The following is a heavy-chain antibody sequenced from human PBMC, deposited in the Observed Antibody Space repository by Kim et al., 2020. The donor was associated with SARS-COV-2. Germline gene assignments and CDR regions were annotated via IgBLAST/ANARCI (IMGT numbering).Heavy chain of an antibody. Sequence: GGSLRLSCAASGFTFSSYWMSWVRQAPGKGLEWVANIKQDGSEKYYVDSVKGRFTISRDNAKNSLYLQMNSLRAEDTAVYYCARGQNRMITFGGVIVHDPDAFDMWGQGTMVTASS. CDR1: GFTFSSYW. CDR3: ARGQNRMITFGGVIVHDPDAFDM. V-gene: IGHV3-7*01. CDR2: IKQDGSEK. D-gene: IGHD3-16*02. J-gene: IGHJ3*02.